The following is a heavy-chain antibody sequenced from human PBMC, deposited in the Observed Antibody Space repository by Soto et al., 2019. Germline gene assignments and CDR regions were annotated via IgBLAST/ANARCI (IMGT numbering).Heavy chain of an antibody. J-gene: IGHJ6*02. D-gene: IGHD6-6*01. CDR3: ARELNIFPIAARRDDYYYYGMDV. Sequence: SETLSLTCTVSGGSISTYYWSWIRQPPGKGLEWIGYISYSGSTNYNPSLRSRVTISLDTSKNQFSLKLNSVTAADTAVYYCARELNIFPIAARRDDYYYYGMDVWGQGTTVTVSS. V-gene: IGHV4-59*01. CDR1: GGSISTYY. CDR2: ISYSGST.